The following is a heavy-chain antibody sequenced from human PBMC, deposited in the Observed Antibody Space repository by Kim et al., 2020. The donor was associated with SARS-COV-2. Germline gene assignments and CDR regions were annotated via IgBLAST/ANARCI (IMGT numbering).Heavy chain of an antibody. J-gene: IGHJ6*02. V-gene: IGHV3-53*01. CDR3: AENGFLAAYYAMDV. Sequence: ADAVKGRFTISRDNSKNTLYRQMNNLRVEDTAVYYCAENGFLAAYYAMDVWGQGTTVTVSS. D-gene: IGHD6-25*01.